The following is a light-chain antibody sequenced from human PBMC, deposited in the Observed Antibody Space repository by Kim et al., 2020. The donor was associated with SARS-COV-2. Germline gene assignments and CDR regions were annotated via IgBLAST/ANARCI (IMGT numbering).Light chain of an antibody. CDR3: QQRSNWPLS. CDR2: DAS. J-gene: IGKJ4*01. Sequence: LSPGARSTLSCRASQSVSSYVAWYQQKPAQAPRLLIYDASNRATGIPARFSGSGSGTDFTLTISSLEPEDIAVYYCQQRSNWPLSFGGGTKLEF. CDR1: QSVSSY. V-gene: IGKV3-11*01.